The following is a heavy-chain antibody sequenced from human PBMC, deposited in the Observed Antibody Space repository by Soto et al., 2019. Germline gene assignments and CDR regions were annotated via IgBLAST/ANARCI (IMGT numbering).Heavy chain of an antibody. D-gene: IGHD6-19*01. Sequence: QVQLVQSGAEVKKPGASVKVSCKASGYTFTSYDIIWVRQATGQGLEWMGWMNPSTGNTDSAEKFQGRLTMTRNTSISTVYRELSSLSFEDKAVYYCARGRIVVAGGFDLWGRGTLVTVSS. J-gene: IGHJ5*02. V-gene: IGHV1-8*01. CDR3: ARGRIVVAGGFDL. CDR2: MNPSTGNT. CDR1: GYTFTSYD.